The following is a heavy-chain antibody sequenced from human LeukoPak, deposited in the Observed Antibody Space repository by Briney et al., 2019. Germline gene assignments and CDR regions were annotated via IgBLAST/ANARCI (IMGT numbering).Heavy chain of an antibody. CDR3: AIDRYSSGWLYYFDY. Sequence: SETLSLTCTVSGGSISSSSYYWGWIRQPPGKGREWIGSIYYSGSTYYNPSLKSRVTISVDTSKNQFSLKLSSVTAADTAVYYCAIDRYSSGWLYYFDYWGQGTLVTVSS. CDR1: GGSISSSSYY. V-gene: IGHV4-39*07. J-gene: IGHJ4*02. CDR2: IYYSGST. D-gene: IGHD6-19*01.